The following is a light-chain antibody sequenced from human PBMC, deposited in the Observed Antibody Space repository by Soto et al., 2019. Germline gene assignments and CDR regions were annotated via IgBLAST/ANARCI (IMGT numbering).Light chain of an antibody. CDR2: DAS. V-gene: IGKV3-11*01. Sequence: EIVLTQSPATLSLSPGERATLSCRASQSLSSYLAWYQQKRGQAPRLLIYDASNRATGIPARFSGSGSGTDFTLSISSLEPEDFAVYYCQQRGDWPLTFGGGTKVEIK. J-gene: IGKJ4*01. CDR3: QQRGDWPLT. CDR1: QSLSSY.